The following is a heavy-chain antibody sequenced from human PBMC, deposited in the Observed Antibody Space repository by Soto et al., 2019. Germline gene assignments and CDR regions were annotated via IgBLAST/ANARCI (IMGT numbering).Heavy chain of an antibody. D-gene: IGHD2-8*01. CDR2: ISYDGRTK. J-gene: IGHJ5*02. CDR3: ARGATVRFDP. Sequence: GGSLRLSCAVSGITFSSYGMHWVRQAPGKGLEWVAFISYDGRTKYYEDSVKGRLTISRDNPKNTVYLEINSLRVEDTAVYYCARGATVRFDPWGQGSLVTVSS. V-gene: IGHV3-30*03. CDR1: GITFSSYG.